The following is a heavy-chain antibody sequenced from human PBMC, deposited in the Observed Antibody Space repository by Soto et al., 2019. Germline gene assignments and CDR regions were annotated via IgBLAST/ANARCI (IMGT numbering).Heavy chain of an antibody. D-gene: IGHD3-10*01. CDR3: ARDDEYSGNGMAV. CDR2: IWNDGSNR. J-gene: IGHJ6*04. V-gene: IGHV3-33*01. CDR1: GFTFSNYG. Sequence: QVQLVESGGGVVQPGRSLRLSCAASGFTFSNYGMHWVRQAPGKGLEWVAVIWNDGSNRYHADSVKDRFTISRDNSKNILYLQMNSLRAEDTAVYYCARDDEYSGNGMAVCGDGSTVTVSP.